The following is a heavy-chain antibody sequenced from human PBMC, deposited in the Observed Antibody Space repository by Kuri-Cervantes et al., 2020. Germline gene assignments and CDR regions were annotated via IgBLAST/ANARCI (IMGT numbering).Heavy chain of an antibody. Sequence: GGSLRLSCAASGFTFSSYAMSWVRQAPGKGLEWVSAISGSGGSTYYTDSVKGRFTIPRDNSKNTLHLQMNSLRVGDTAVYYCANAICSGGNCFPRYGVDVWGQGTTVTVSS. CDR3: ANAICSGGNCFPRYGVDV. CDR2: ISGSGGST. CDR1: GFTFSSYA. V-gene: IGHV3-23*01. J-gene: IGHJ6*02. D-gene: IGHD2-15*01.